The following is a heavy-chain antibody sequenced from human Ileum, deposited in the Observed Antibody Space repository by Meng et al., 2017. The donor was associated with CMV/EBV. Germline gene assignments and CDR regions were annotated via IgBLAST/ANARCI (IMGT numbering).Heavy chain of an antibody. CDR1: GFTFDDYG. Sequence: GESLKISCAASGFTFDDYGMSWVRQAPGKGLEWVANIKQDGSGKYYVDSVRGRFTISRDNAKNSLYLQMNSLRAEDTAVYYCARVTVFYYYGMDVWGQGTTVTVSS. V-gene: IGHV3-7*01. J-gene: IGHJ6*02. CDR3: ARVTVFYYYGMDV. CDR2: IKQDGSGK. D-gene: IGHD4-17*01.